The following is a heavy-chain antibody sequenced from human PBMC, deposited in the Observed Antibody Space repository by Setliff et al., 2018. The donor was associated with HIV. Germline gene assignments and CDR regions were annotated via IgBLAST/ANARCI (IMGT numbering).Heavy chain of an antibody. V-gene: IGHV1-2*02. D-gene: IGHD5-18*01. CDR1: GDTFNNYG. CDR2: INPNSGGT. CDR3: ARTLPQYTNLFDY. J-gene: IGHJ4*02. Sequence: ASVKVSCKVSGDTFNNYGLNWVRQAPGQGLEWMGWINPNSGGTNYAQKFQGRVTMTRDTSISTAYMELSRLRSDDTAVYYCARTLPQYTNLFDYWGQGTLVTVSS.